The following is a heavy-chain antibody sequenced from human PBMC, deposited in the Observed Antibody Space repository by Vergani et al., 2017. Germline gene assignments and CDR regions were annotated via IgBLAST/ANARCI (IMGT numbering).Heavy chain of an antibody. J-gene: IGHJ5*02. D-gene: IGHD3-3*01. V-gene: IGHV1-69*01. CDR1: GGTFRSYA. CDR3: ARDYPDFWSGWFDP. CDR2: IIPIFGTA. Sequence: QVQLVQSGAEVKKPGSSVKVSCKASGGTFRSYASSWVRQAPGQGLELMGGIIPIFGTANYAKKFQGRVTITADESTSTAYMELSSLRSEDTAVYYGARDYPDFWSGWFDPWGQGTLVTVSS.